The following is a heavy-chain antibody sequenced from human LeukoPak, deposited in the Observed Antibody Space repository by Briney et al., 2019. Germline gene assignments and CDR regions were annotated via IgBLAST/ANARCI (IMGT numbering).Heavy chain of an antibody. D-gene: IGHD1-26*01. CDR3: ARGSRELYYFDP. CDR1: GGSISSYY. V-gene: IGHV4-59*01. CDR2: IYYSGST. Sequence: SETLSLTCTVSGGSISSYYWSWIRQPPGKGLEWIGYIYYSGSTKYNPSLKSRVTISVDASKTQFSLKLNSVTAADTAVYYCARGSRELYYFDPWGQGTLVTVSS. J-gene: IGHJ5*02.